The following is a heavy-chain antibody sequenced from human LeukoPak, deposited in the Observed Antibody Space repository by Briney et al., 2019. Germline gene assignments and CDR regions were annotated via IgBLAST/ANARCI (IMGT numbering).Heavy chain of an antibody. Sequence: SETLSLTCTASGGSISSYYWSWIRQPAGKGLEWIGRIYTSGSTNYNPSLKSRVTMSVDTSKNQFSLKLSSVTAADTAVYYCARVPLWYSSSPGAFDYWGQGTLVTVSS. CDR2: IYTSGST. J-gene: IGHJ4*02. V-gene: IGHV4-4*07. CDR3: ARVPLWYSSSPGAFDY. CDR1: GGSISSYY. D-gene: IGHD6-13*01.